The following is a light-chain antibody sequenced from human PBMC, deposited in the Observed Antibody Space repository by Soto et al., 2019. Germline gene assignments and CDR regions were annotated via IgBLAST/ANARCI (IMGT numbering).Light chain of an antibody. V-gene: IGLV2-14*01. Sequence: QSALTQPASVSGSPGQSITISCTGTSSDVDGYKYVSWYQQHPGKAPKLMIYAVSNRPSGVPNRFSGSKSGDTASLTISGLQAEDEADYYCSSYTSRSTFWVFGGGTQLTVL. CDR2: AVS. CDR3: SSYTSRSTFWV. J-gene: IGLJ3*02. CDR1: SSDVDGYKY.